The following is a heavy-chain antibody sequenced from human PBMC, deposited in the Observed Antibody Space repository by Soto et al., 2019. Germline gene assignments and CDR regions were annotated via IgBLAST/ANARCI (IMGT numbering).Heavy chain of an antibody. CDR3: ARGLIMWFGELSRRGGYYYYMDV. V-gene: IGHV4-34*01. J-gene: IGHJ6*03. CDR1: DGSFSGYQ. D-gene: IGHD3-10*01. CDR2: INDSGNL. Sequence: QVQLQQWGAGLLKPSETLSLTCAVYDGSFSGYQWSWIRQTPGKGLEWIGGINDSGNLNYNPSLKGRVTILVDSPKKQISLRLSSVTSADTAVYYCARGLIMWFGELSRRGGYYYYMDVWGKGTTVTVSS.